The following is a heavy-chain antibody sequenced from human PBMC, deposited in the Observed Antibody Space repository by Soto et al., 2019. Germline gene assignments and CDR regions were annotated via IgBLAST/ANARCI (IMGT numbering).Heavy chain of an antibody. Sequence: QLHLVQSGAVVKKPGASVTVSCSASGYPVTAYYMHWVRQAPGRGLEWMGGINPATGAAKYTQTFQGRGTMTRATSKSTVFMELSGLTSEDTAVFYWARGGGVGVAGSAAFDMWGQGTLVTVSS. D-gene: IGHD3-3*01. CDR3: ARGGGVGVAGSAAFDM. J-gene: IGHJ3*02. CDR1: GYPVTAYY. V-gene: IGHV1-2*02. CDR2: INPATGAA.